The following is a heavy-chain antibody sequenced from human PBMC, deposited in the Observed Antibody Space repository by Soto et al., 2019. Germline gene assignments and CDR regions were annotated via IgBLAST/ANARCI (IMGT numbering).Heavy chain of an antibody. V-gene: IGHV3-30*18. CDR2: ISYDGSNK. D-gene: IGHD6-25*01. CDR1: GFTFSSYG. J-gene: IGHJ5*02. CDR3: AKTSIAANLRYNWFDP. Sequence: GGSLRLSCAASGFTFSSYGMHWVRQAPGKGLEWVAVISYDGSNKYYADSVKGRFTISRDNSKNTLYLQMNSLRAEDTAVYYCAKTSIAANLRYNWFDPWGQGTLVTVSS.